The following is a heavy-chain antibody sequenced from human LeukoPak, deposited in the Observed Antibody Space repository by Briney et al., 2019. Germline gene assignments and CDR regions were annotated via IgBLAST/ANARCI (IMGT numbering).Heavy chain of an antibody. V-gene: IGHV4-34*01. CDR1: GGSFSGYY. Sequence: SETLSLTCAVYGGSFSGYYWSWLRQPPGKGLEWIGEINHSGSTNYNPSLKSRVTISVDTSKNQFSLKLSSVTAADTAVYYCARGLGFLSSSWYVALRTPGRYFDYWGQGTLVTVSS. CDR2: INHSGST. D-gene: IGHD6-13*01. J-gene: IGHJ4*02. CDR3: ARGLGFLSSSWYVALRTPGRYFDY.